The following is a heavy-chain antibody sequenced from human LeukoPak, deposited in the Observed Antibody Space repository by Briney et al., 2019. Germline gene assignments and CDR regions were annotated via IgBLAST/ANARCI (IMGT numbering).Heavy chain of an antibody. J-gene: IGHJ6*02. CDR3: ARGSGRSSRDGMDV. Sequence: SETLSLTCTVSGGSISSGDYYWSWIRQHPGKGPEWIGHIHYSGSTYYNPSLKSRVTISVDTSKNQFSLKESSVTAADTAVYYCARGSGRSSRDGMDVWGQGTTVTVSS. V-gene: IGHV4-31*03. CDR2: IHYSGST. CDR1: GGSISSGDYY. D-gene: IGHD1-26*01.